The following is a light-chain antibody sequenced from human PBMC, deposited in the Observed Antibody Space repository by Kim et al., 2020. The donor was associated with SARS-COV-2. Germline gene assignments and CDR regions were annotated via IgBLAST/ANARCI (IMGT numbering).Light chain of an antibody. Sequence: IQMTQSPSSLSASVGDRVTITCRASQDINNFLAWYQQKPGKPPNLLIYDVSALRPGVPSRFSGSGSGTDFTLTISSLQPEDVATYFCQQYNSDPWTFGQGTKVDIK. V-gene: IGKV1-27*01. CDR1: QDINNF. CDR2: DVS. J-gene: IGKJ1*01. CDR3: QQYNSDPWT.